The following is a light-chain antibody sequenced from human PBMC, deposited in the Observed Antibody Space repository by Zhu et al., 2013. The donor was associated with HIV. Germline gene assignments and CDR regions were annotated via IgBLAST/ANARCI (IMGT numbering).Light chain of an antibody. CDR3: QQFNSYPPT. J-gene: IGKJ5*01. Sequence: AVQLTQSPSSLSASVGDRITITCRASQDINSALAWYQQKPGKPPNLLIYDASSLEGGVPSRFSGSGSETDFTLSISSLQPEDFATYYCQQFNSYPPTFGQGTRLEIK. V-gene: IGKV1-13*02. CDR1: QDINSA. CDR2: DAS.